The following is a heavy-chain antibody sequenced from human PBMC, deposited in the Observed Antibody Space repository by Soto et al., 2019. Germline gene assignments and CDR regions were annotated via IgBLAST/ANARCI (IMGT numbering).Heavy chain of an antibody. CDR2: INPSGGST. D-gene: IGHD4-17*01. V-gene: IGHV1-46*01. CDR3: AILQRKGDYRGTFDY. Sequence: ASVKVSCKASGYTFTSYYMHWVRQAPGQGLEWMGIINPSGGSTSYAQKFQGRVTMTRDTSTSTVYMELSSLRSEDTAVYYCAILQRKGDYRGTFDYWGQGTLVTVSS. CDR1: GYTFTSYY. J-gene: IGHJ4*02.